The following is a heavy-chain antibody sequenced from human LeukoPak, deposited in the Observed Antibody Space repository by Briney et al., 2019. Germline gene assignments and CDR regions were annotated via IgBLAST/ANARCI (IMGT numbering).Heavy chain of an antibody. CDR2: ISGSGGST. D-gene: IGHD1-26*01. CDR3: AKGSGIFTAFDI. Sequence: GSLRLSCAASGFTFGSYAMSWVRQAPGKGLEWVSAISGSGGSTYYADSVKGRFTISRGNSKNTLYLQMNSLRAEDTAVYYCAKGSGIFTAFDIWGQGTMVTVSS. CDR1: GFTFGSYA. J-gene: IGHJ3*02. V-gene: IGHV3-23*01.